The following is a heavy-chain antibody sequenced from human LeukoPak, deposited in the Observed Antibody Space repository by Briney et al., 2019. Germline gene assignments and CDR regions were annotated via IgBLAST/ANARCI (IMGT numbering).Heavy chain of an antibody. V-gene: IGHV3-30*18. CDR1: RFSFRSYD. CDR2: SSYDESHT. J-gene: IGHJ4*02. Sequence: AGGSLRLSCAASRFSFRSYDMHWVRQAPGKGLEWLAVSSYDESHTYYTDSVKGRFTISRDNSKNTLYLQMNSLRREDTAVYYCAKDGQLGGSSWFTLYFDYWGQGTLVTVSS. D-gene: IGHD6-13*01. CDR3: AKDGQLGGSSWFTLYFDY.